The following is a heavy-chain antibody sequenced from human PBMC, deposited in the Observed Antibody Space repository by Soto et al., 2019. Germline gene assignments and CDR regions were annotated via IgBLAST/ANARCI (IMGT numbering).Heavy chain of an antibody. CDR3: AREDEDGYFFDY. CDR2: IIPIFGTA. J-gene: IGHJ4*02. D-gene: IGHD3-22*01. V-gene: IGHV1-69*13. CDR1: GGTFSSYA. Sequence: ASVKVSCKASGGTFSSYAISWVRQAPGQGLEWMGGIIPIFGTANYAQKFQGRVTITADESTSTAYMELSSLRSEDTAVYYCAREDEDGYFFDYWGQGTLVPVSS.